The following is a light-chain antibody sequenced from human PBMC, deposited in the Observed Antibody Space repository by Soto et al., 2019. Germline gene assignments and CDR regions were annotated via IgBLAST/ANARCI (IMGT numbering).Light chain of an antibody. Sequence: DIQMTQSPSTLSASVGERVTITCRASQSVSNWLAWYQQKPGKAPNLLIYDVSSLESGVPSRFSGSGSGTEFILTISSLQPDDFATYYCQQYDSYPRTFGQGTKVDIK. V-gene: IGKV1-5*01. J-gene: IGKJ1*01. CDR3: QQYDSYPRT. CDR1: QSVSNW. CDR2: DVS.